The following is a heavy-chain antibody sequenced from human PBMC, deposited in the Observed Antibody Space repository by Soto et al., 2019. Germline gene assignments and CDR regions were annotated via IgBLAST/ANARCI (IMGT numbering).Heavy chain of an antibody. V-gene: IGHV3-30-3*01. CDR2: ISYDGSNK. CDR1: GFTFSSYA. J-gene: IGHJ4*02. D-gene: IGHD5-12*01. Sequence: QVQLVESGGGVVQPGRSLRLSCAASGFTFSSYAMHWVRQAPGKGLEWVGVISYDGSNKDYAVSVKGRFTISRDNSKNTLYLQMNSLRAEYTAVYYCARDRGYSGYAPGDYWGQGTLVTVSS. CDR3: ARDRGYSGYAPGDY.